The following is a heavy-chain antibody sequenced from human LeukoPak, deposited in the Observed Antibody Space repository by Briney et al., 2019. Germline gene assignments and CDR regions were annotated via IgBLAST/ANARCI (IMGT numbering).Heavy chain of an antibody. Sequence: GGSLRLSCAASRLTFSNYWMSWVRQAPGKGLEWVANIKPDGSEKYCVDSVKGRFSISRDNVRNTLYLQMNSLRVGDTALYYCARGDFWSGDYTDAFDVWGQGTMVTVSS. CDR1: RLTFSNYW. CDR3: ARGDFWSGDYTDAFDV. V-gene: IGHV3-7*04. D-gene: IGHD3-3*01. CDR2: IKPDGSEK. J-gene: IGHJ3*01.